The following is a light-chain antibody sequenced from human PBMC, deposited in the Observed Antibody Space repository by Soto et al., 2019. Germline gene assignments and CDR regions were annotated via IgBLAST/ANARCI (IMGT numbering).Light chain of an antibody. Sequence: EIVLTQPPGTLSLSPGERATLSCRASQSVSNNYLAWYQQKPGQAPRILIYGASNRATGIQDRFSGSGSGTDFTLTIRRLEPEDFAVYYCQQYGSSGTXGQGTKVDIK. V-gene: IGKV3-20*01. CDR2: GAS. CDR1: QSVSNNY. CDR3: QQYGSSGT. J-gene: IGKJ1*01.